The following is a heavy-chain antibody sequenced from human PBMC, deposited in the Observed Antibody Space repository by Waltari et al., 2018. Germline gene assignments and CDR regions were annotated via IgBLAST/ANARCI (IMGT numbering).Heavy chain of an antibody. CDR1: GGSISSYY. CDR3: ASLGSFSYYGMDV. V-gene: IGHV4-59*01. CDR2: IDYSGST. Sequence: QVQLQESGPGLVKPSETLSLTCTVSGGSISSYYWSWIRQPPGKGLEWIGYIDYSGSTNYNPSLKSRVTISVDTSKNQFSRKLSSVTAADTAVYYCASLGSFSYYGMDVWGQGTTVTVSS. D-gene: IGHD3-10*01. J-gene: IGHJ6*02.